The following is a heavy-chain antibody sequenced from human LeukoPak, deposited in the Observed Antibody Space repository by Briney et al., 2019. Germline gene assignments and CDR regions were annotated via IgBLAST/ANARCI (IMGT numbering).Heavy chain of an antibody. CDR2: FYHGGST. CDR1: GGSISSYY. CDR3: ARQYSDILTGYHRGELYWYFDL. J-gene: IGHJ2*01. Sequence: SETLSLTCTVSGGSISSYYWDWIRQPPGKGLEWIGTFYHGGSTYYNPSLKSRVTISVDTSKNQFSLNLTSVTAADTAVYYCARQYSDILTGYHRGELYWYFDLWGRGTLVTVSS. V-gene: IGHV4-59*08. D-gene: IGHD3-9*01.